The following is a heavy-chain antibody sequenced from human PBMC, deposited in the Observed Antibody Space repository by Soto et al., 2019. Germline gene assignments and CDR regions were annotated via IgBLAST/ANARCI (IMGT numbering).Heavy chain of an antibody. Sequence: QTLSLTCAISGDSVSSTSTAWSWIRQSPSRGVEWLGRTYYRSKWYSDYAVSVKSRITINPDTSKNQFSLQLNSVTPEDTAVYYCARGSYYSGWAWRPGTLVPVSS. V-gene: IGHV6-1*01. J-gene: IGHJ4*02. CDR2: TYYRSKWYS. CDR1: GDSVSSTSTA. CDR3: ARGSYYSGWA. D-gene: IGHD6-19*01.